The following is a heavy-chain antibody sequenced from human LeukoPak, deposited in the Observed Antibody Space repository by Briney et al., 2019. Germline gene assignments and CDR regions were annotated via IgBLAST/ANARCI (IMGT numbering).Heavy chain of an antibody. CDR3: AKRYCSGGSCYSAFDI. D-gene: IGHD2-15*01. CDR2: ISSSAGST. CDR1: GFTFSSFA. Sequence: GGSLRLSCAASGFTFSSFAMRWVRHGPGKGLDWVSAISSSAGSTDYADSVKGRFTISRDNSKNMLYLQMNSLRADDTAVYYCAKRYCSGGSCYSAFDIWGQGTMVTVSS. J-gene: IGHJ3*02. V-gene: IGHV3-23*01.